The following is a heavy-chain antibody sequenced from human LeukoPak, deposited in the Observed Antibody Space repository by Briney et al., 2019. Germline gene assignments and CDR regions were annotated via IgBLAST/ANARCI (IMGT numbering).Heavy chain of an antibody. CDR1: GGSISSYY. V-gene: IGHV4-59*01. J-gene: IGHJ4*02. CDR2: IYYSGST. CDR3: ARESRSGYYC. D-gene: IGHD3-22*01. Sequence: SETLSLTCTVSGGSISSYYWSWIRQPPGKGLEWIGYIYYSGSTNYNPSLKSRVTISVDTSKNQFSLKLSSVTAADTAVYYCARESRSGYYCWAQGTLVTVSS.